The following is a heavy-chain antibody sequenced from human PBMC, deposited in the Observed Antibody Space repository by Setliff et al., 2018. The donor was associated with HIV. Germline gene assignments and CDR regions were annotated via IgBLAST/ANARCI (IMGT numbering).Heavy chain of an antibody. J-gene: IGHJ6*02. CDR3: ARLGSGWSDSYYYAMDV. Sequence: ASVKVSCKASGYTFKTYGISWVRQAPGHGLEWMGWISPYNGHTNYAQNFQGRVTMTIDTSTSRAYMELRSLTSDDTAAYFCARLGSGWSDSYYYAMDVGGQGTTVTVSS. CDR2: ISPYNGHT. D-gene: IGHD6-19*01. V-gene: IGHV1-18*01. CDR1: GYTFKTYG.